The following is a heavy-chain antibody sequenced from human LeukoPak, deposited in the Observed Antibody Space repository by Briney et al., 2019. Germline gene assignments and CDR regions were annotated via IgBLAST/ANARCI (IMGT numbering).Heavy chain of an antibody. CDR3: ARGLRGGNGAFDI. D-gene: IGHD4-23*01. CDR1: GYTFTGYY. V-gene: IGHV1-2*02. Sequence: ASVKVSCKASGYTFTGYYMHWVRQAPGQGLEWMGWINPNSGGTNYAQKFQGRVTMTRDTSISTAYMELSRLRSDGTAVYYCARGLRGGNGAFDIWGQGTMVTVSS. J-gene: IGHJ3*02. CDR2: INPNSGGT.